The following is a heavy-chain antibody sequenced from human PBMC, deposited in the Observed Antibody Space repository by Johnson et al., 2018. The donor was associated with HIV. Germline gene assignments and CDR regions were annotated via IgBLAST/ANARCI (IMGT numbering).Heavy chain of an antibody. CDR2: IRYDGSNK. V-gene: IGHV3-30*02. Sequence: QVQLVESGGGVVQPGGSLRLSCAASGFTFSSYGMYWVRQAPGKGLEWVAFIRYDGSNKYYADSVKGRFTISRDNSKNTLYLQMNSLRVEDTAVYYCAKDGGWPENAFDIWGQGTMVTVSS. CDR1: GFTFSSYG. CDR3: AKDGGWPENAFDI. D-gene: IGHD6-19*01. J-gene: IGHJ3*02.